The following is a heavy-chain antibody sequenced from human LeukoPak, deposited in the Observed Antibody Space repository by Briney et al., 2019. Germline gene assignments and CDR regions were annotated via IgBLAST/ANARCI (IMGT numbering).Heavy chain of an antibody. CDR1: GGSISIYY. D-gene: IGHD6-13*01. CDR2: IYDSGST. Sequence: PSETLSLTCTVSGGSISIYYWSWIRQPPGKGLEWIGYIYDSGSTNYNPSLKSRVTISVDTSKNQFSLKLSSVTAADTAVYYCARTTEAHSWRTRYYDYYMDVWGKGTTVTVSS. V-gene: IGHV4-59*01. CDR3: ARTTEAHSWRTRYYDYYMDV. J-gene: IGHJ6*03.